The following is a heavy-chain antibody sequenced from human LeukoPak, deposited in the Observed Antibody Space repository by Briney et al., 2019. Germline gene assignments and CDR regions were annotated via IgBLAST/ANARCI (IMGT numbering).Heavy chain of an antibody. V-gene: IGHV3-21*01. CDR3: ARAGLLWFGEFLGY. CDR1: GFTFSSYS. J-gene: IGHJ4*02. Sequence: GGSLRLSCAASGFTFSSYSMNWVRQAPGKGLEWVSSISSSSSYIYYADSVKGRFTISRDNAKNSLYLQMNSLRAEDTAVYYCARAGLLWFGEFLGYWGQGTLVTVSS. D-gene: IGHD3-10*01. CDR2: ISSSSSYI.